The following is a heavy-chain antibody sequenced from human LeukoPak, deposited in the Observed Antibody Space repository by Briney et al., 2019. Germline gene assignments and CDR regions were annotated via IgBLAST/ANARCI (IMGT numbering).Heavy chain of an antibody. D-gene: IGHD3-10*01. CDR1: GGSITDYY. J-gene: IGHJ4*02. V-gene: IGHV4-59*01. CDR3: ARLDSGSYSIDY. Sequence: SETLSLTCTVSGGSITDYYWGWIRQPPGKGLEWIGYDYYSGSSNYNPSLKSRVTISVDTSKNQFSLKMSSVTAADTAVYYCARLDSGSYSIDYWGQGTLVTVSS. CDR2: DYYSGSS.